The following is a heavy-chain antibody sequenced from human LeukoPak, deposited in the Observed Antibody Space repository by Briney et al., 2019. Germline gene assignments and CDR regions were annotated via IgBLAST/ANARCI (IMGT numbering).Heavy chain of an antibody. CDR2: IWYDGSNK. Sequence: PGGPLRLSCAASGFTFSSHWMHWVRQAPGKGLEWVTVIWYDGSNKYFADSVKGRSTISRDNSKNTLYLQMNSLRAEDTAVYYCARDGVALYYYYGMDGWGQGTTVTVCS. CDR3: ARDGVALYYYYGMDG. CDR1: GFTFSSHW. J-gene: IGHJ6*02. D-gene: IGHD3-16*01. V-gene: IGHV3-33*08.